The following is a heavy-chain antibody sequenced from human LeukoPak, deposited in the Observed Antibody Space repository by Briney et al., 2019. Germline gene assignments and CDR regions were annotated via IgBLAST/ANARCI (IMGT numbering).Heavy chain of an antibody. CDR2: INHSGST. CDR3: ARGPYYYDSSGYYELDY. Sequence: SETLSLTCAIYGGSFSGYYWSWIRQPPGKGLEWIGEINHSGSTNYNPSLKSRVTTSVDTSKNQFSLKLSSVTAADTAVYYCARGPYYYDSSGYYELDYWGQGTLVTVSS. CDR1: GGSFSGYY. D-gene: IGHD3-22*01. J-gene: IGHJ4*02. V-gene: IGHV4-34*01.